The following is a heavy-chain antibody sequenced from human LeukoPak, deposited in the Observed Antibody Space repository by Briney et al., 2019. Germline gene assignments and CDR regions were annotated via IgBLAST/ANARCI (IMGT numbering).Heavy chain of an antibody. J-gene: IGHJ4*02. CDR3: AKGNRGPAGTNYFDY. V-gene: IGHV3-23*01. CDR2: ISYGGGTT. Sequence: QPGGSLRLSCAASRFTFSSYAMSWVRQAPGKGLEWISIISYGGGTTYYADSVKGRFTISRDNSKNTLYLEMNSLRAEDTAVYYCAKGNRGPAGTNYFDYWGQGTLVTVSS. D-gene: IGHD6-13*01. CDR1: RFTFSSYA.